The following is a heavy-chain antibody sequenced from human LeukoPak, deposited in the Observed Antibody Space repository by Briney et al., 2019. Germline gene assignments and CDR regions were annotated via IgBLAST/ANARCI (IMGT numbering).Heavy chain of an antibody. D-gene: IGHD1-26*01. V-gene: IGHV3-23*01. CDR3: ARDRGSYDLEMNYFDY. Sequence: HTGGSLRLSCGASGFTFNSYAVSWVRQAPGKGLEWVSAISGSGGGTYYADSVKGRFTISRDNSKNTLYLQMNSLRAEDTAVYYCARDRGSYDLEMNYFDYWGQGTLVTVSS. CDR1: GFTFNSYA. CDR2: ISGSGGGT. J-gene: IGHJ4*02.